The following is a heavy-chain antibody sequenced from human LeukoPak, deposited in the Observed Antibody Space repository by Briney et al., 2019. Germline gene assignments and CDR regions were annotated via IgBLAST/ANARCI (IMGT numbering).Heavy chain of an antibody. Sequence: GSSVKVSFKASGGTFISYAISWVRPAPGQGLEWMGGIIPIFGTANYAQKFQGRVTITTDESTSTAYMELSSLRSEDTAVYYCARPSIAAALDYWGQGTLVTVSS. CDR1: GGTFISYA. CDR3: ARPSIAAALDY. V-gene: IGHV1-69*05. J-gene: IGHJ4*02. D-gene: IGHD6-13*01. CDR2: IIPIFGTA.